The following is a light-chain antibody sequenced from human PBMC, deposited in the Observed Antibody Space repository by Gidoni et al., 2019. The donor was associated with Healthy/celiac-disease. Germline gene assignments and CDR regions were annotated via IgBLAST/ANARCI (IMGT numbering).Light chain of an antibody. CDR3: QQRRNWPLTLT. J-gene: IGKJ4*01. Sequence: EIVLPQSPATLSLSPGERATLSCRASQSVSHYLALYQQKPGQAPRLLIYDASNSATGIPARFSGSGSGTDFTLTISSLDSEDFAVYYCQQRRNWPLTLTFGGGTKVEIK. V-gene: IGKV3-11*01. CDR1: QSVSHY. CDR2: DAS.